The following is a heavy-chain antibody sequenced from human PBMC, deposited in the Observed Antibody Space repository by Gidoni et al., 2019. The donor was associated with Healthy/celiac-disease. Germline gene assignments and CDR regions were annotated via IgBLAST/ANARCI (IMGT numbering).Heavy chain of an antibody. D-gene: IGHD1-26*01. CDR1: GYTFTSYA. CDR2: INAGKGNT. CDR3: ARDPGFVGATE. Sequence: QVQLVQSGAEVKKPGPSVKVSCKASGYTFTSYAMHWVRQAPGQRREWMGWINAGKGNTKYSLKFQGRGTITRYTPASTAYMELSSLRSEDTAVYYCARDPGFVGATEWGQGTLVTVSS. J-gene: IGHJ4*02. V-gene: IGHV1-3*01.